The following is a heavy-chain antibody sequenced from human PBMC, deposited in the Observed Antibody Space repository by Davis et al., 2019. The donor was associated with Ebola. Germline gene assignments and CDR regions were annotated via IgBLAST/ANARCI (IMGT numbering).Heavy chain of an antibody. Sequence: GESLKISCAASGFTLSSYWMHWVRQAPGKGLVWVSRINSDGSNTNYADYVKGRFTISRDNSKNTLHLQMNSLRVEDTATYYCVKDTSSVWFDVWGQGTTVTVSS. V-gene: IGHV3-74*01. J-gene: IGHJ3*01. CDR2: INSDGSNT. D-gene: IGHD6-19*01. CDR3: VKDTSSVWFDV. CDR1: GFTLSSYW.